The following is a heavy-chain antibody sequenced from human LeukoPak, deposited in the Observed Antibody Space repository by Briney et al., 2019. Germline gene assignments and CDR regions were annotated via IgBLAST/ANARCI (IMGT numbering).Heavy chain of an antibody. D-gene: IGHD4-17*01. J-gene: IGHJ4*02. CDR1: GFTFSSYG. CDR3: AKGALDGDYLDY. CDR2: IRYDGSNK. V-gene: IGHV3-30*02. Sequence: PGRSLRLSCAASGFTFSSYGMHWVRQAPGKGLEWVAFIRYDGSNKYYADSVKGRFTISRDNSKNTLYLQMNSLRAEDTAVYYCAKGALDGDYLDYWGQGTLVTVSS.